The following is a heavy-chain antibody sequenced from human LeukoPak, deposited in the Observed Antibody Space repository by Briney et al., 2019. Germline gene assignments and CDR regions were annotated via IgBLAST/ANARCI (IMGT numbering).Heavy chain of an antibody. Sequence: ASVKVSCKASGYTFTGYYMHWVRQAPGQGLEWMGWINPNSGGTNYAQKFQGRVTMTRDTSISIAYMELSRLRSDDTAVYYCARGGLIAAAARGYYYYYMDVRGKGTTVTVSS. D-gene: IGHD6-13*01. CDR1: GYTFTGYY. V-gene: IGHV1-2*02. CDR2: INPNSGGT. J-gene: IGHJ6*03. CDR3: ARGGLIAAAARGYYYYYMDV.